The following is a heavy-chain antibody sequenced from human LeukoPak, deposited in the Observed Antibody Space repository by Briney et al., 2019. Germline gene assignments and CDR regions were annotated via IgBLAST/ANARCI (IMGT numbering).Heavy chain of an antibody. J-gene: IGHJ6*03. CDR1: GGSISSYY. Sequence: PSETLSLTCTVSGGSISSYYWSWIRQSPGKGLEWIGYVYYSGTTNYNPSLKSRVTISVDRSKSQFSLNLSSVTAADTAVYHCARSFEYYDSPSYYYYMDVWGTGTTVTVSS. CDR3: ARSFEYYDSPSYYYYMDV. D-gene: IGHD3-22*01. CDR2: VYYSGTT. V-gene: IGHV4-59*01.